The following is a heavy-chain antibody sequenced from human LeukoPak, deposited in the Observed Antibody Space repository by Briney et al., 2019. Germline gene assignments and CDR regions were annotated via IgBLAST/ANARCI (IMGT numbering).Heavy chain of an antibody. Sequence: GGSLRLSCAASGFTFSSYSMNWVRQAPGKGLEWVSSISSSSSYIYYADSVKGRFTISRDNAKNSLYLQMNSLRAEDTAVYYCAAVLVGGFEPRFDIWGQGTMVTVSS. CDR3: AAVLVGGFEPRFDI. CDR1: GFTFSSYS. J-gene: IGHJ3*02. D-gene: IGHD2-15*01. CDR2: ISSSSSYI. V-gene: IGHV3-21*01.